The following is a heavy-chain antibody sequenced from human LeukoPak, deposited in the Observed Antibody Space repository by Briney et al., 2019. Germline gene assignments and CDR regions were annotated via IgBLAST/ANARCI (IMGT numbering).Heavy chain of an antibody. V-gene: IGHV3-53*01. CDR3: ARTDCSGSSCYKIYYFDY. Sequence: GGSLRLSCAASGFTFYNFALSWVRQAPGKGLEWVSVIYSGGTTYYADSVKGRFTISRDNSKNTLYLQMNSLRAEDTAVYYCARTDCSGSSCYKIYYFDYWGQGTLVTVSS. CDR2: IYSGGTT. CDR1: GFTFYNFA. J-gene: IGHJ4*02. D-gene: IGHD2-15*01.